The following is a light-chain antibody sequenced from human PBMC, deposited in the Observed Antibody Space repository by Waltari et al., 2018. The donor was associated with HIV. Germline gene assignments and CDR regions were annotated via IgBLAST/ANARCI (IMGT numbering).Light chain of an antibody. J-gene: IGLJ3*02. Sequence: SNVLTQPPSVPVAPGPTARSTCGVNNIGMKSVQWYQQKPGQAPVLVVYDNTDRPSGIPERFSGSNYGKTATLTIRGVEAGDEADYYCQVWDTSREWVFGGGTKLTVL. V-gene: IGLV3-21*02. CDR1: NIGMKS. CDR2: DNT. CDR3: QVWDTSREWV.